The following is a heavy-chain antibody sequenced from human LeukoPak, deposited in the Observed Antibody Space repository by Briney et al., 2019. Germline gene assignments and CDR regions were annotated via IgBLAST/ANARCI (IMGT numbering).Heavy chain of an antibody. J-gene: IGHJ4*02. D-gene: IGHD4-17*01. Sequence: GGSLRLSCAASGFTFSSYGMHCVRQAPGKGLEWVAFIRYDGSNKYYADSVKGRFTISRDNSKNTLYLQMNSLRAEDTAVYYCAKVNDYGDYVSFDYWGQGTLVTVSS. CDR2: IRYDGSNK. CDR3: AKVNDYGDYVSFDY. V-gene: IGHV3-30*02. CDR1: GFTFSSYG.